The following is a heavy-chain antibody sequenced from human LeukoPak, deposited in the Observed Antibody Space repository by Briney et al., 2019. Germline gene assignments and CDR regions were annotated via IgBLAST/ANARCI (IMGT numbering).Heavy chain of an antibody. CDR1: GFTFSTSG. Sequence: GGSLRLSCAASGFTFSTSGMHWVRQAPGKGLEWVAFIRFDGSKKNYADSVRGRFTISRDNSKNTLYLQMNSLRAEDTAIYYCVKAPGVYYYYMDVWGEGTTVTISS. D-gene: IGHD3-16*01. J-gene: IGHJ6*03. CDR3: VKAPGVYYYYMDV. CDR2: IRFDGSKK. V-gene: IGHV3-30*02.